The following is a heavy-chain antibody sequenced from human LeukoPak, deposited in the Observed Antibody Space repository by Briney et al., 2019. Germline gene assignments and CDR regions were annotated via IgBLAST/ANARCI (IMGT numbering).Heavy chain of an antibody. V-gene: IGHV4-30-2*01. Sequence: SETLSLTCAVSGGSISSGGYSWSWIRQPPGKGLEWIGYIYHSGSTYYNPSLKSRVTISVDRSKNQFSLKLSSVTAADTAVYYCARGGYYYDSSGCPSTWGQGTLVTVSS. D-gene: IGHD3-22*01. CDR2: IYHSGST. CDR1: GGSISSGGYS. J-gene: IGHJ5*02. CDR3: ARGGYYYDSSGCPST.